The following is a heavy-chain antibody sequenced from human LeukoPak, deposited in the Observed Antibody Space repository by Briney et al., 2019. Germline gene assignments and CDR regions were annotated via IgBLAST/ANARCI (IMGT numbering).Heavy chain of an antibody. Sequence: ASVKVSCKASGGTFSSYAISWVRQATGQGLEWMGWMNPNNGNTDYAQKFQGRVTLTRNTSITTVYMELSSLRSEDTAVYYCSRGGPGAGTHEYFQHWGQGTLVTVSS. D-gene: IGHD6-19*01. J-gene: IGHJ1*01. V-gene: IGHV1-8*02. CDR2: MNPNNGNT. CDR3: SRGGPGAGTHEYFQH. CDR1: GGTFSSYA.